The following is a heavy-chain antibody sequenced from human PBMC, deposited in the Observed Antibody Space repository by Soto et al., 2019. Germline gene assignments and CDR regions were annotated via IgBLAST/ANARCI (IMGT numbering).Heavy chain of an antibody. Sequence: EVQLVESGGGLVQPGGSLRLSCAASGFTFSSYWMHWVRKAPGKGRVWVSRINSDGSSTSYADSVKGRFTISRDNAKNTLYLQMNSLRAEDTAVYYCARAMTPQFYGYFQHWGQGTLVTVSS. V-gene: IGHV3-74*01. CDR3: ARAMTPQFYGYFQH. CDR1: GFTFSSYW. J-gene: IGHJ1*01. CDR2: INSDGSST. D-gene: IGHD3-22*01.